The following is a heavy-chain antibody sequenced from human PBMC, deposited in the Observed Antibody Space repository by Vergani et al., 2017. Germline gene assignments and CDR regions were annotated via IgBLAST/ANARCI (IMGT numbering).Heavy chain of an antibody. CDR2: ISGSGVSA. J-gene: IGHJ6*03. D-gene: IGHD1-26*01. CDR1: EFTFSNYA. V-gene: IGHV3-23*01. Sequence: EVQLLESGGGLVQPGGSLRLTCAASEFTFSNYAMNWVRQAPGKGLEWVSGISGSGVSAYYTDSVKGRFTISRDNSKNTLYLQMDSLRAEDTAVYYCARDWWELLDYSYYMDVWGKGTTVTVSS. CDR3: ARDWWELLDYSYYMDV.